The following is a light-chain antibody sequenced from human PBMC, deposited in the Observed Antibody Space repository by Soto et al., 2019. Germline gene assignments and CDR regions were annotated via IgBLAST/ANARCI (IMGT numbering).Light chain of an antibody. CDR3: QEYQRYGK. V-gene: IGKV1-5*01. J-gene: IGKJ1*01. CDR1: QSISSW. Sequence: DIQMTQSPSTLSASVGDRVIITCRASQSISSWLAWYQQKPGKVPNLLIYDASNLESGVPSRFSGSGSGTEFTLTIISLQADDFATYYCQEYQRYGKFGQGTKVDIK. CDR2: DAS.